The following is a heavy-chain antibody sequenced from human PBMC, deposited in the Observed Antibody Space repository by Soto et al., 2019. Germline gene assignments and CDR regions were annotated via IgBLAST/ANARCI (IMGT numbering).Heavy chain of an antibody. D-gene: IGHD3-9*01. CDR2: IIPIFGTA. J-gene: IGHJ4*02. CDR1: GGTFSSYA. Sequence: QVQLVQSGAEVKKPGSSVKVSCKASGGTFSSYAISWVRQAPGQGLEWMGGIIPIFGTANYAQKFQGRVTITADETTSTAYMELSSLRSEDTAVYYCARQTRYYDILAGGFDYWGQGTLVTVSS. CDR3: ARQTRYYDILAGGFDY. V-gene: IGHV1-69*12.